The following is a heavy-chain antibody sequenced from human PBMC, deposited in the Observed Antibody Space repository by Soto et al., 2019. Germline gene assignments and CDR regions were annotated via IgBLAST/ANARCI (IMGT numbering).Heavy chain of an antibody. J-gene: IGHJ6*02. Sequence: ESGGGLVQPGGSLRLFCAASGFTLSNHWMRWVRQAPGKGLEWVASIKQDGGEKKYVDSVKGRFTISRDNAKNSLYLQMNSLRAEDTAVYYCARVESAAMDVWGQATKVTVSS. V-gene: IGHV3-7*05. CDR2: IKQDGGEK. CDR3: ARVESAAMDV. CDR1: GFTLSNHW.